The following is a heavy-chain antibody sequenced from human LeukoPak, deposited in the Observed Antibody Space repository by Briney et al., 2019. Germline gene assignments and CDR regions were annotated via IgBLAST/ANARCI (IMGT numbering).Heavy chain of an antibody. D-gene: IGHD1-26*01. V-gene: IGHV3-48*03. CDR2: ISSSGSTI. CDR3: ARAGGGSRRPGY. CDR1: GFTFSSYE. Sequence: PGGSLRFSCAASGFTFSSYEVNWVRQAPGKGLEWVSYISSSGSTIYYADSVKGRFTISRDNAKNSLYLQMNSLRAEDTAVYYCARAGGGSRRPGYWGQGTLVTVSS. J-gene: IGHJ4*02.